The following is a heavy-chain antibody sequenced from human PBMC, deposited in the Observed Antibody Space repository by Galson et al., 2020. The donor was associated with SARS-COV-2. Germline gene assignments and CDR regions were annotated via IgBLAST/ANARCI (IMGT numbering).Heavy chain of an antibody. Sequence: GESLKISCAASGFTFSNAWMSWVRQAPGMGLDWVGLIKAKADGGTTDYATPLKGRFTISRDDSQNKVYLQMNSLKTEDTAVYYCTTDLYCSGGGCHGGGYHYMDAWGKGTTVTISS. CDR2: IKAKADGGTT. J-gene: IGHJ6*03. V-gene: IGHV3-15*01. CDR3: TTDLYCSGGGCHGGGYHYMDA. CDR1: GFTFSNAW. D-gene: IGHD2-15*01.